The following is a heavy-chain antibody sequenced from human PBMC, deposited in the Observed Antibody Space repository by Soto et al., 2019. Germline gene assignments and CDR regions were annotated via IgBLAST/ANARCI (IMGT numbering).Heavy chain of an antibody. CDR1: GGSISSSSYY. V-gene: IGHV4-39*07. D-gene: IGHD2-15*01. CDR3: TRADIAASGWFDP. J-gene: IGHJ5*02. Sequence: SETLSLTCTVSGGSISSSSYYWGWIRQPPGKGLEWIGSIYYSGSTYYNPSLKSRVTISVDRSENQFSLKLSSVTPSDTAGYYCTRADIAASGWFDPWGKGTLVTVSS. CDR2: IYYSGST.